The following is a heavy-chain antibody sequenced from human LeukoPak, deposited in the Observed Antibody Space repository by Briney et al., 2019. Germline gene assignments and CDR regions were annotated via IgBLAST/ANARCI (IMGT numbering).Heavy chain of an antibody. CDR3: ARLGGSGWYSGRQAFDI. CDR1: GGSISSYY. D-gene: IGHD6-19*01. CDR2: IYTSGST. Sequence: PSETLSLTCTVSGGSISSYYWSWIRQPAGKGLEWIGRIYTSGSTNYNPSLKSRVTMSVDTSKNQFPLKLSSVTAADTAVYYCARLGGSGWYSGRQAFDIWGQGTMVTVSS. V-gene: IGHV4-4*07. J-gene: IGHJ3*02.